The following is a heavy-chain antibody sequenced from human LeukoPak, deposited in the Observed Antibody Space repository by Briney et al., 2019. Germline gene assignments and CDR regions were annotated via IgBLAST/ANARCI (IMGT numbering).Heavy chain of an antibody. Sequence: GGSLRLSCAASRFTFSSYAMHWVRQAPGKGLEWVAVISYDGGSKYYADSVKGRFTISRDNSENTLYLQMDSLRPEDTAVYYCGRDTEALDIWGQGTMSTVSS. J-gene: IGHJ3*02. CDR1: RFTFSSYA. CDR3: GRDTEALDI. CDR2: ISYDGGSK. V-gene: IGHV3-30-3*01.